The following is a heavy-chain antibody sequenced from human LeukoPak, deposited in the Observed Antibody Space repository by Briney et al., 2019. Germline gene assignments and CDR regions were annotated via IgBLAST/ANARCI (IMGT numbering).Heavy chain of an antibody. J-gene: IGHJ4*02. CDR3: YCYDSSGYYSIDY. V-gene: IGHV3-15*01. Sequence: GGSLRLSCAASGFTFSNAWMSWVRQAPGKGLEWVGRIKSKTDGGTTDYAAPVKGRFTISRDDSKNTLYLQMNSLKTEDTAVYYCYCYDSSGYYSIDYWGQGTLVTVSS. D-gene: IGHD3-22*01. CDR1: GFTFSNAW. CDR2: IKSKTDGGTT.